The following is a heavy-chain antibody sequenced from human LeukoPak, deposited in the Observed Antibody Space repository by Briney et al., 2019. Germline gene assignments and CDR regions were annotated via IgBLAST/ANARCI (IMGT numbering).Heavy chain of an antibody. CDR2: IYYSGST. CDR1: GGSISSSSYY. D-gene: IGHD1-26*01. CDR3: ASQWELSRWPSFDY. Sequence: PSETLSLTCTVSGGSISSSSYYWGWIRQPPGKGLEWIGSIYYSGSTYYNPSLKSRVTISVDTSKNQFSLKLSSVTAADTAVYYCASQWELSRWPSFDYWGQGTLVTVSS. V-gene: IGHV4-39*01. J-gene: IGHJ4*02.